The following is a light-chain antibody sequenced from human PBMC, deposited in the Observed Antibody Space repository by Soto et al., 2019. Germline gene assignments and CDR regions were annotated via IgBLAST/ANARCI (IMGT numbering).Light chain of an antibody. Sequence: QSVLTQPPSVSGAPGQRVTMSCTGSSSNIGAGYDVHWYQQLPGTAPKLLIYSNINRPSGVPDRFSGSKSGNTASLTVSGLQAEDEADYYCSSYTGGNPSYVFGTGTKLTVL. CDR1: SSNIGAGYD. V-gene: IGLV1-40*01. CDR3: SSYTGGNPSYV. J-gene: IGLJ1*01. CDR2: SNI.